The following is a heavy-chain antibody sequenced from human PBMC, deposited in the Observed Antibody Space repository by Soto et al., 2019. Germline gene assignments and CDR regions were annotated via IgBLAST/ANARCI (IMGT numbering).Heavy chain of an antibody. CDR2: FDPEDGET. J-gene: IGHJ3*01. Sequence: ASAKASSEDSGLTITELSRHSVFHAPRKRLKWIVGFDPEDGETIYAQKFQGRVTMTEDTSTDTAYMELSSLRSEDTAVYYCATFVVVPAATPPGGYNWNPTVRVQGTMVTVSS. V-gene: IGHV1-24*01. CDR1: GLTITELS. D-gene: IGHD2-2*01. CDR3: ATFVVVPAATPPGGYNWNPTV.